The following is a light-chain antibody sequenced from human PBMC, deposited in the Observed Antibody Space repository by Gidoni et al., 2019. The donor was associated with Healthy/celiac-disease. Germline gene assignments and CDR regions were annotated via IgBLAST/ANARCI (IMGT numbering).Light chain of an antibody. CDR1: QSISSY. CDR2: AAS. CDR3: QQSYSTPHT. Sequence: IQMTQSPSSLSASVGERVTITCRSSQSISSYLNLYQQKPGKAPKLLIYAASSLQSGVPSRFSGSGSGTDFTLTISSLQPEDFATYYCQQSYSTPHTFGQGTKLEIK. J-gene: IGKJ2*01. V-gene: IGKV1-39*01.